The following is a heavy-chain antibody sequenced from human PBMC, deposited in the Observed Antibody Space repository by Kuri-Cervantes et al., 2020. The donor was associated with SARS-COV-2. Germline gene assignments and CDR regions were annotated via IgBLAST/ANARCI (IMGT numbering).Heavy chain of an antibody. CDR1: GFTFSSYE. CDR2: ISSSGSTI. Sequence: GGSLRLSCAASGFTFSSYEMNWVRQAPGKGLEWVSYISSSGSTIYYADSVKGRFTISRDNAKNSLYLQTNSLRAEDTAVYYCARDKSGSWYRVGYYMDVWGKGTTVTVSS. D-gene: IGHD6-13*01. J-gene: IGHJ6*03. CDR3: ARDKSGSWYRVGYYMDV. V-gene: IGHV3-48*03.